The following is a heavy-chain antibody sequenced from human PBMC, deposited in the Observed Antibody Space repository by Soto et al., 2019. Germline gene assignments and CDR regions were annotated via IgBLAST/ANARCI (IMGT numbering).Heavy chain of an antibody. J-gene: IGHJ4*02. V-gene: IGHV1-18*01. CDR3: ARARAPTTYYYDSSGYYPCDS. D-gene: IGHD3-22*01. CDR1: GYIFTSSG. Sequence: QVQLVQSGAEVKKPGAAVKVSCKASGYIFTSSGITWIRQAPGQGLEWMGWISAYNGNTQYTQNLQGRGTMTTDTSTSTAYMELRSLRSYDTSVYYCARARAPTTYYYDSSGYYPCDSWGQGTLVTVSS. CDR2: ISAYNGNT.